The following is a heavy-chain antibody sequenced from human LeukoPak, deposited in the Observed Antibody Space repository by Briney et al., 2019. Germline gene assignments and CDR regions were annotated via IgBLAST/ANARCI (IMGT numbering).Heavy chain of an antibody. Sequence: GALRLSCAASGFTFSSYSMNWVRQAPGKGLEWVAVISYDGSNKYYADSVKGRFTISRGNSKNTLYLQMNSLRAEDTAVYYCAKDRRRYCSGGSCSPDYWGQGTLVTVSS. CDR1: GFTFSSYS. J-gene: IGHJ4*02. CDR3: AKDRRRYCSGGSCSPDY. D-gene: IGHD2-15*01. V-gene: IGHV3-30*18. CDR2: ISYDGSNK.